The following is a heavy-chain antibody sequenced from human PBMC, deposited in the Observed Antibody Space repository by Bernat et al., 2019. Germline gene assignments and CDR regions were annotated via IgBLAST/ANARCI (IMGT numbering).Heavy chain of an antibody. V-gene: IGHV3-7*03. CDR2: INQDGSEK. J-gene: IGHJ6*02. Sequence: EVQLVESGGGLVQPGGSLRLSCAASGFTFSGYWMNWVRQAPGKGLEWVANINQDGSEKYYVGSVGGRFTSSRDNAKNSLYLQMNSLRAEDTAVYYWARANAMDVWGQGTTVTVSS. CDR3: ARANAMDV. CDR1: GFTFSGYW.